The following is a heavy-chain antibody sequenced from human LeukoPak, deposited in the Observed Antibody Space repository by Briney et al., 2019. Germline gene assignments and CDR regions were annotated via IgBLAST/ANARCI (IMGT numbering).Heavy chain of an antibody. V-gene: IGHV3-23*01. J-gene: IGHJ4*02. D-gene: IGHD6-19*01. CDR2: ISGSGYRT. CDR3: AKDLSIAVAGRSYYFDY. Sequence: GGSLRLSCAASGFIFSSYAMSWVRQAPGMGLESVSAISGSGYRTYYADSVKGRFTISRDNSKNTLYLQMNSLRAEDTAVYNCAKDLSIAVAGRSYYFDYWGQGTLVTVSS. CDR1: GFIFSSYA.